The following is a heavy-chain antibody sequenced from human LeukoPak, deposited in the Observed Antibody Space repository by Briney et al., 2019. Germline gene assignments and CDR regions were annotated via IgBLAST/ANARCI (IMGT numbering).Heavy chain of an antibody. CDR3: ARAVPGDYDSSGYYIDY. V-gene: IGHV4-34*01. D-gene: IGHD3-22*01. CDR1: GGSFSGYY. CDR2: INHSGST. J-gene: IGHJ4*02. Sequence: SETLSLTCAVYGGSFSGYYWSWIRQPPGTGLEWIGEINHSGSTNYNPSLKSRVTISVDTSKNQFSLKLSSVTAADTAVYYCARAVPGDYDSSGYYIDYWGQGTLVTVSS.